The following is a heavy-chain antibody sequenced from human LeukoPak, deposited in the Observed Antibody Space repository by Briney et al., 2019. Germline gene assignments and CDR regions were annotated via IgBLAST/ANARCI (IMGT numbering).Heavy chain of an antibody. CDR1: GFTFSSYE. V-gene: IGHV3-48*03. D-gene: IGHD5-18*01. J-gene: IGHJ4*02. Sequence: GGSLRLSCAASGFTFSSYEMNWVRQAPGKGLEWVSYISSSGSTIYYADSVKGRFTTSRDNAKNSLYLQMNSLRAEDTAVYYCARGGYKYSYGSSFDYWGQGTLVTVSS. CDR2: ISSSGSTI. CDR3: ARGGYKYSYGSSFDY.